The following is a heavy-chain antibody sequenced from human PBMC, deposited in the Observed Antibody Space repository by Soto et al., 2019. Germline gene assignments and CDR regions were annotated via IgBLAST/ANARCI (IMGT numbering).Heavy chain of an antibody. CDR2: INAGNGNT. CDR3: ARDPSYYGMDV. J-gene: IGHJ6*02. V-gene: IGHV1-3*01. Sequence: ASVKVSCKASGDTFTSYAMHWARQAPGQRLEWMGWINAGNGNTKYSQKFQGRVTITRDTSASTAYMELSSLRSEDTAVYYCARDPSYYGMDVWGQGTTVTVS. CDR1: GDTFTSYA.